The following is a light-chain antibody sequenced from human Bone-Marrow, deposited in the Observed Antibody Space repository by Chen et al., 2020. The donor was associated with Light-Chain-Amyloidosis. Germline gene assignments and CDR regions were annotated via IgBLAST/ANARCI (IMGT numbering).Light chain of an antibody. Sequence: SALTQPASVSGSPGQSIPISCTGTSSDVGGDNHVSCYQQHPDKAPKLMIYEVTNRPSWVPDRFSGSKSANTASLTISGLQTEDEADYFCSSYTITNALVFGSGTRVTVL. V-gene: IGLV2-14*01. J-gene: IGLJ1*01. CDR2: EVT. CDR3: SSYTITNALV. CDR1: SSDVGGDNH.